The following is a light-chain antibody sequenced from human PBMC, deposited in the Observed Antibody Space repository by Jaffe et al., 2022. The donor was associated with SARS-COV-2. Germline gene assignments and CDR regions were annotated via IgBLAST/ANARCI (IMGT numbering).Light chain of an antibody. J-gene: IGLJ2*01. CDR3: SSYTSSASVV. V-gene: IGLV2-14*03. CDR1: SSDVGGYKY. CDR2: EVS. Sequence: QSALTQPASVSGSPGQSITISCTGTSSDVGGYKYVSWYQQHPGKAPTVMIYEVSNRPSGVSNRFSGSKSGNTASLTISGLQAEDEADYYCSSYTSSASVVFGGGTKVTVL.